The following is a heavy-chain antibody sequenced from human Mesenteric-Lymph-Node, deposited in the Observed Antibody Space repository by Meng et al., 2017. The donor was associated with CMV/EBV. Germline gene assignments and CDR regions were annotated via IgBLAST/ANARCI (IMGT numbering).Heavy chain of an antibody. CDR3: ARNDTNGWYTY. Sequence: ACKASNYIFTKYGISQVRQEPGQGLEWMGWISGYNNDPNYAQKFQDRVTMAAETSTTTAYLELRNLGSDDTAVYYCARNDTNGWYTYWGQGTLVTVSS. V-gene: IGHV1-18*04. CDR2: ISGYNNDP. J-gene: IGHJ1*01. CDR1: NYIFTKYG. D-gene: IGHD6-19*01.